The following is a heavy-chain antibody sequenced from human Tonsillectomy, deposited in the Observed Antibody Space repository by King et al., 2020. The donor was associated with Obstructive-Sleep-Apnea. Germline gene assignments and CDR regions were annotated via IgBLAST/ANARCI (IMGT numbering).Heavy chain of an antibody. CDR3: ARAPYNYDFLTGSCSRYYFDN. D-gene: IGHD3-9*01. J-gene: IGHJ4*02. Sequence: VQLQESGPGLVKPSQTLSLTCTVSGGSISSGVYYWSWIRQPPGKGLEWVGYIYYSGTTYYNPSLQSRLTISVDTSKNQFSLKLSSLTAADTAVYYCARAPYNYDFLTGSCSRYYFDNWGQGTLVTVSS. V-gene: IGHV4-30-4*01. CDR1: GGSISSGVYY. CDR2: IYYSGTT.